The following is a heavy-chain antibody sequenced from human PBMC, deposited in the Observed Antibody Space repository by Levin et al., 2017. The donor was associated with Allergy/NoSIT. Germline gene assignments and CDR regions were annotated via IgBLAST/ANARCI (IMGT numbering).Heavy chain of an antibody. CDR2: IWHDGSGK. Sequence: GGSLRLSCAASGFSFSSYGMHWVRQAPGKGLEWVAFIWHDGSGKYYVDSVKGRFTISRDNSKNTVFLQMNNLGAEDTAVYHCARIPGSPTQWEVLGDAFDVWGQGTMVTVSS. CDR1: GFSFSSYG. D-gene: IGHD1-26*01. J-gene: IGHJ3*01. CDR3: ARIPGSPTQWEVLGDAFDV. V-gene: IGHV3-33*01.